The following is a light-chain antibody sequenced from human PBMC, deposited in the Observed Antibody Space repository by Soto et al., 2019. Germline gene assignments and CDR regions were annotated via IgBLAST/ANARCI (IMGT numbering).Light chain of an antibody. V-gene: IGKV1-5*03. CDR2: KAS. Sequence: DIQMTQSPSILSASVGDRVTITCRASQSVSSWLAWYQQRPGKAPKILIYKASTLESGVPSRFSGSGSGTDFTLTISSLQPDDCATYFCQQYDNYPYTFGQGTKLEIK. CDR3: QQYDNYPYT. J-gene: IGKJ2*01. CDR1: QSVSSW.